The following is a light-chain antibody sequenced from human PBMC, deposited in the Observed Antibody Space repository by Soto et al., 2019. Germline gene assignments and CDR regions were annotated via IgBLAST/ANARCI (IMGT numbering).Light chain of an antibody. CDR1: SEHSSYA. CDR3: QTWGTGKGV. V-gene: IGLV4-69*01. Sequence: QLVLTQSPSASASLGASVKLTCTLSSEHSSYAIAWHQQQPEKGPRYLMKLNSDGSHSKGDGIPDRFSGSSSGAERYLTISCLQSEDEADYSCQTWGTGKGVFGGGTKRTVL. J-gene: IGLJ2*01. CDR2: LNSDGSH.